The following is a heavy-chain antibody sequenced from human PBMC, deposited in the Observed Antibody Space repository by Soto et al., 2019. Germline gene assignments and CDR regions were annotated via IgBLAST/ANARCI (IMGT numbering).Heavy chain of an antibody. V-gene: IGHV4-39*01. CDR1: GGSISSSIYY. CDR3: ARHTPAISISDH. J-gene: IGHJ4*02. D-gene: IGHD2-15*01. CDR2: IYYSGST. Sequence: SETLSLTCTVSGGSISSSIYYWGWIRQPPGKGLEWIGSIYYSGSTYYNPSLKSRVTISVDTSKNQFSLKLSSVTAADTAAYYCARHTPAISISDHWGQGTLVTVSS.